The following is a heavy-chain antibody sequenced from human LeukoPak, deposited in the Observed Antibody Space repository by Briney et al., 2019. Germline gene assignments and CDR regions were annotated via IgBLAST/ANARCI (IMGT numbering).Heavy chain of an antibody. Sequence: GGSLRLSCAASDVTFSTFTMHWVRQAPGKGLEWVSSISSSSRTVIYADSVQGRFIVSRDNANNSMFLQMNDLRREDTAVYYCAKGSPRGGLDSWGQGTLVTVSS. CDR2: ISSSSRTV. J-gene: IGHJ4*02. CDR3: AKGSPRGGLDS. V-gene: IGHV3-48*01. CDR1: DVTFSTFT. D-gene: IGHD1-14*01.